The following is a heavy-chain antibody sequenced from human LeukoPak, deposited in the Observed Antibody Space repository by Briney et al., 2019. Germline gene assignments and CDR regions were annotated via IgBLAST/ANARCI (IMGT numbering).Heavy chain of an antibody. V-gene: IGHV3-21*01. CDR2: ISSSSSYI. Sequence: PGGSLRLSCAASGFTFSSYSMNWVRQAPGKGLEWVSSISSSSSYIYYADSVKGRFTISRDNAKNSLCLQMNSLRAEDTAVYYCAREDPGIAAAGFDYWGQGTLVTVSS. CDR3: AREDPGIAAAGFDY. D-gene: IGHD6-13*01. J-gene: IGHJ4*02. CDR1: GFTFSSYS.